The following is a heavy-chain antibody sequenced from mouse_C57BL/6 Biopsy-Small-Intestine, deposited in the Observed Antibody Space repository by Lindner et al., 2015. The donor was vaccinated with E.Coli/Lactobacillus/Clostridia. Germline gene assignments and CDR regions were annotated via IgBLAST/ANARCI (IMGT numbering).Heavy chain of an antibody. V-gene: IGHV7-3*01. CDR1: GFTFTDYY. CDR2: IRNKANGYTT. D-gene: IGHD4-1*01. J-gene: IGHJ4*01. Sequence: VQLQESGGGLVQPGGSLSLSCAASGFTFTDYYMSWVRQPPGKALEWLGFIRNKANGYTTEYSASVKGRFIVSRDTSQSILYLQMNALRAEDTAIYYCVRDLGAMDYWGQGTSVTVSS. CDR3: VRDLGAMDY.